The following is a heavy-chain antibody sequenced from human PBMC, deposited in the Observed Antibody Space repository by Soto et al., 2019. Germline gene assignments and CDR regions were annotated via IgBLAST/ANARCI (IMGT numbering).Heavy chain of an antibody. CDR3: ARDFSPLYYYDSSGYYRPHDAFDI. Sequence: ASVKVSCKASGYTFTSYAMHWVRQAPGQRLEWMGWINAGNGNTKYSQKFQGRVTITRDTSASTAYMELSSLRSEDTAVYYCARDFSPLYYYDSSGYYRPHDAFDIWGQGTMVTDSS. V-gene: IGHV1-3*01. D-gene: IGHD3-22*01. CDR2: INAGNGNT. CDR1: GYTFTSYA. J-gene: IGHJ3*02.